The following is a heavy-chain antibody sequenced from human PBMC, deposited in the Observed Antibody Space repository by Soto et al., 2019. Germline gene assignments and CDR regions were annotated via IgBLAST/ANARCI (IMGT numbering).Heavy chain of an antibody. V-gene: IGHV1-69*06. CDR3: ASKAACGGDCYAFDS. J-gene: IGHJ4*02. CDR2: IIPLFGTA. D-gene: IGHD2-21*02. Sequence: QVYLVQSGAEVKKPGSSVKISCKASGGIFSSNTINWVRQAAGQGLEWMGGIIPLFGTANYAEKFQGRVTITADKSTKTEYMELTSLRSEDTAVYYCASKAACGGDCYAFDSWGQGHLVTVSS. CDR1: GGIFSSNT.